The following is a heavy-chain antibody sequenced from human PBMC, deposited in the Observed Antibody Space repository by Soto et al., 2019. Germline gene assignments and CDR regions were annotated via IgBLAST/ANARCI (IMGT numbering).Heavy chain of an antibody. CDR1: GFSLSTRGMR. D-gene: IGHD3-3*01. V-gene: IGHV2-5*08. CDR3: AHSTRYYDFWSGYYRYYYYGMDV. J-gene: IGHJ6*02. CDR2: IYWNDDK. Sequence: SGPTLVNPTQTLTLTCAFSGFSLSTRGMRVSWIRQPPGKALEWLALIYWNDDKRYSPSLKSRLTITKDTSKNQVVLTMTNMDPVDTATYYCAHSTRYYDFWSGYYRYYYYGMDVWGQGTTVTVSS.